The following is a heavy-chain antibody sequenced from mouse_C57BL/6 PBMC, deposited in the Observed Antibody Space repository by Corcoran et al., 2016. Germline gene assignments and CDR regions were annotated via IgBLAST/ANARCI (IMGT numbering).Heavy chain of an antibody. CDR2: ISYDGSN. CDR3: ARDNYGSSYDAMDY. V-gene: IGHV3-6*01. Sequence: DVQLQESGPGLVKPSQSLSLTCSVTGYSITSGYYWNWIRQFPGNKLEWMGYISYDGSNNYNPSLKNRISITRDTSKNQFFLKLNSVTTEDTATYYCARDNYGSSYDAMDYWGQGTSVTVSS. D-gene: IGHD1-1*01. J-gene: IGHJ4*01. CDR1: GYSITSGYY.